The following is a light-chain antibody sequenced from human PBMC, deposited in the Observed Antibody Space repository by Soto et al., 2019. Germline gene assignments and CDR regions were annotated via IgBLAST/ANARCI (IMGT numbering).Light chain of an antibody. Sequence: DIQMTQSPSSLSASVGDRVTITCRASQNINKYLNWYQQKPGKAPKLLIYVTFTLQSGVSSRFTGGGSGTEFTLTIDSLQPEDFATDYCQQSYCSPQTFGQGTRVEVK. CDR3: QQSYCSPQT. CDR1: QNINKY. V-gene: IGKV1-39*01. J-gene: IGKJ1*01. CDR2: VTF.